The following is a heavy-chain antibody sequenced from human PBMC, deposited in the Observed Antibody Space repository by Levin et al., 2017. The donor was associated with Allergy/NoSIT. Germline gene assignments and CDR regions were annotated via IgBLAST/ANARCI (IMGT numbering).Heavy chain of an antibody. CDR3: GKVLAFDLVDQ. J-gene: IGHJ4*02. D-gene: IGHD3-3*01. CDR1: GFTFSTFW. Sequence: GGSLRLSCAASGFTFSTFWMSWVRQAPGKGLQWVAIIKEDGSVKYYADSLGGRFTISRDNAKNSLFLQINSLRAEDTAVYYCGKVLAFDLVDQWGQGTLVTVSS. CDR2: IKEDGSVK. V-gene: IGHV3-7*04.